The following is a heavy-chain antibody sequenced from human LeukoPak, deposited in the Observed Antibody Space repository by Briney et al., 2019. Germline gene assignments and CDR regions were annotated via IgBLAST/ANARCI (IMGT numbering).Heavy chain of an antibody. CDR1: GGSISSYH. CDR2: IYTSGST. D-gene: IGHD1-26*01. Sequence: PSETLSLTCTVSGGSISSYHWSWIRQPAGQGLEWIGRIYTSGSTNSNPSLKSRVTMSVDTSKNQFSLKLSSVTAADTAVYYCARGTTIVGATRGNWFDPWGQGTLVTVSS. V-gene: IGHV4-4*07. CDR3: ARGTTIVGATRGNWFDP. J-gene: IGHJ5*02.